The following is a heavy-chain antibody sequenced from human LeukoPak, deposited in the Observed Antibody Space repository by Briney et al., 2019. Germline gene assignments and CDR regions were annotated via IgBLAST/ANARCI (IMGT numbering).Heavy chain of an antibody. CDR1: GGTFSSYP. Sequence: ASVKVSCKVSGGTFSSYPISWVRQAPGQGLEWVGIINPNGGIARYAQKFQGRVTLTRDTSTSTVYMELNSLRSEDTAVFYCARDYKYYYGSTSDYPFDYWGQGTLVTVSS. D-gene: IGHD3-10*01. CDR3: ARDYKYYYGSTSDYPFDY. V-gene: IGHV1-46*01. J-gene: IGHJ4*02. CDR2: INPNGGIA.